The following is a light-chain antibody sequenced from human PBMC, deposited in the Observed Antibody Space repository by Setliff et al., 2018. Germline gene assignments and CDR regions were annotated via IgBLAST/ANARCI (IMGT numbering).Light chain of an antibody. J-gene: IGLJ3*02. CDR2: EVT. Sequence: QSALTQPPSATGSPGQSVTISCSGTNNAVGAYDYVSWYQQHPGKAPKPILSEVTKRPSGVPDRFSGSKSGYTVSLPVSGLQAEEEADYYCSSYAESNSWVFGGGTKVTVL. V-gene: IGLV2-8*01. CDR3: SSYAESNSWV. CDR1: NNAVGAYDY.